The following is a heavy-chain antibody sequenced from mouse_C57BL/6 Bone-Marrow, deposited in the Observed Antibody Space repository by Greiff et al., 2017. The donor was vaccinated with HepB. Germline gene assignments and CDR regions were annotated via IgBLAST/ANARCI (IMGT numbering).Heavy chain of an antibody. CDR2: IYPRSGNT. D-gene: IGHD1-1*01. V-gene: IGHV1-81*01. CDR1: GYTFTSYG. J-gene: IGHJ4*01. Sequence: QVQLQQSGAELARPGASVKLSCKASGYTFTSYGISWVKQRTGQGLEWIGEIYPRSGNTYYNEKFKGKATLTADKSSSTAYMELRSLTSEDSAVYFCALSSSYSMDYWGRGTSVTVSS. CDR3: ALSSSYSMDY.